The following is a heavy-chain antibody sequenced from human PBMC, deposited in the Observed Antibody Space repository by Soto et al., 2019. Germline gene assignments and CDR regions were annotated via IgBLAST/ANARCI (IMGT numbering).Heavy chain of an antibody. Sequence: SETLSLTCTVSGGSISSGGYYWSLIRQHPGKGLEWIGYIYYSGSTYYNPSLKSRVTISVDTSKNQFSLKLSSVTAADTAVYYCASFPYNWNDEVDPWGQGTLVTVSS. D-gene: IGHD1-20*01. V-gene: IGHV4-31*03. J-gene: IGHJ5*02. CDR2: IYYSGST. CDR1: GGSISSGGYY. CDR3: ASFPYNWNDEVDP.